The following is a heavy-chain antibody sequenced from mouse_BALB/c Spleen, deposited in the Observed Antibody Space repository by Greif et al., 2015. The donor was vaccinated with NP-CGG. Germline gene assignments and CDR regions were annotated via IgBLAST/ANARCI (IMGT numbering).Heavy chain of an antibody. CDR2: INSNGGST. CDR1: GFTFSSYG. J-gene: IGHJ2*01. CDR3: ARDGAARALFDY. D-gene: IGHD3-1*01. V-gene: IGHV5-6-3*01. Sequence: DVMLVESGGGLVQPGGSLKLSCAASGFTFSSYGMSWVRQTPDKMLELVATINSNGGSTYYPDSVKGRFTISRDNAKNTLYLQMSSLKSEDTAMYYCARDGAARALFDYWGQGTTLTVSS.